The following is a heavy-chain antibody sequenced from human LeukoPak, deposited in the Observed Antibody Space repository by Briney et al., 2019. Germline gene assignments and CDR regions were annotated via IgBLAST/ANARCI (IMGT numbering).Heavy chain of an antibody. CDR1: GFTFSSYA. D-gene: IGHD5-12*01. V-gene: IGHV3-30*04. CDR3: ARDYGGYSILPLDY. CDR2: ISYDGSNK. J-gene: IGHJ4*02. Sequence: GRSLRLSCAASGFTFSSYAMHWVRQAPGKGLEWEAVISYDGSNKYYADYVKGRFTISRQNSKNTLYLQMNSLRAEDTAVYYYARDYGGYSILPLDYWGQGTLVAVSS.